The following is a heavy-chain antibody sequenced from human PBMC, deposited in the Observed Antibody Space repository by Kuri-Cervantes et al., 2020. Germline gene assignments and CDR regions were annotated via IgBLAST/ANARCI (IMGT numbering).Heavy chain of an antibody. J-gene: IGHJ4*02. CDR1: GYTFTSYG. CDR2: ISAYNGNT. V-gene: IGHV1-18*01. CDR3: ARDPYYGSGSDHFFDY. D-gene: IGHD3-10*01. Sequence: ASVKVSCKASGYTFTSYGISWVRQAPGQGLEWMGWISAYNGNTNYAQKLQGRVTMTTDTSTSTAYMELSSLRSEDTAVYYCARDPYYGSGSDHFFDYWGQGTLVTVSS.